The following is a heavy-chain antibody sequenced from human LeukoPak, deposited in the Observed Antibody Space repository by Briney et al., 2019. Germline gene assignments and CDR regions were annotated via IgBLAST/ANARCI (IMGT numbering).Heavy chain of an antibody. V-gene: IGHV3-23*01. CDR2: ISNSNGNT. CDR3: ASSFNYDDAFDI. D-gene: IGHD3-22*01. CDR1: GFTFSSYA. Sequence: GGSLRLSCTASGFTFSSYAMSWVRQAPGKGLEWVSTISNSNGNTYYADSVKGRFTISRDNSKNTLYLQMNSLRAEDTAVYYCASSFNYDDAFDIWGQGTMVTVPS. J-gene: IGHJ3*02.